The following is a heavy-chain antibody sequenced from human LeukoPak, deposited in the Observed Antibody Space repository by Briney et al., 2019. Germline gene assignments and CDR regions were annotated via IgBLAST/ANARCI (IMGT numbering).Heavy chain of an antibody. D-gene: IGHD3-10*01. CDR2: IYYSGRT. Sequence: SETLSLTCTVSGGSLSSYYWSGLRQPPGKGREWVGYIYYSGRTNYNPSLKSRVTISVETSKNQFSLKLRSVTAADTAVYYCARALVYYGSVSYGLDYWGQGTLVTVSS. CDR1: GGSLSSYY. V-gene: IGHV4-59*01. CDR3: ARALVYYGSVSYGLDY. J-gene: IGHJ4*02.